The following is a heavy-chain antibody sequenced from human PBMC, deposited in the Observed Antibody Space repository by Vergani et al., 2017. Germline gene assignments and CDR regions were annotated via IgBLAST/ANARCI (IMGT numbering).Heavy chain of an antibody. D-gene: IGHD3-3*01. CDR1: GFTFSSYA. Sequence: QVQLVESGGGVVQPGRSLRLSCAASGFTFSSYAMHWVRQAPGKGLEWVAVISYDGSNKYYAASVKGRFTISRDNSKNTLYLQMNSLRAEDTAVYYCAKGAXFEVVQKRLSSYYYMDVWGKGTMVTVSS. CDR3: AKGAXFEVVQKRLSSYYYMDV. J-gene: IGHJ6*03. CDR2: ISYDGSNK. V-gene: IGHV3-30*04.